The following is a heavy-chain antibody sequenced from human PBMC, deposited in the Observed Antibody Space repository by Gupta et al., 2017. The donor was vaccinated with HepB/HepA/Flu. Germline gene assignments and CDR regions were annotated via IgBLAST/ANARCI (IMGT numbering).Heavy chain of an antibody. J-gene: IGHJ4*02. CDR1: EFTFSTYG. V-gene: IGHV3-30*18. CDR2: VAYDGSVQ. CDR3: VKELGGNYNAFFDY. Sequence: QVHLVESGGGVVQPGRSLRLSCAASEFTFSTYGMTWVRQAPGKGLEWVAVVAYDGSVQYYADAVRGRFTVSRDNSQNTLYLQMNSLRVEDTAVYYCVKELGGNYNAFFDYWGQGILVTVSS. D-gene: IGHD4-23*01.